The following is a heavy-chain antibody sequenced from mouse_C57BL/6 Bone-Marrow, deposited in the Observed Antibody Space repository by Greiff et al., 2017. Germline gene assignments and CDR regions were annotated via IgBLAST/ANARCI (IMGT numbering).Heavy chain of an antibody. CDR1: GYAFTNYL. J-gene: IGHJ2*01. CDR2: INPGSGGT. CDR3: ARRVTGTMRDY. D-gene: IGHD4-1*01. V-gene: IGHV1-54*01. Sequence: QVQLQQSGAELVRPGTSVKVSCKASGYAFTNYLIEWVKQRPGQGLEWIGVINPGSGGTNYNEKFKGKATLTADKSSSTAYMQLSSLTSEDSAVYFCARRVTGTMRDYWGQGTTLTVSS.